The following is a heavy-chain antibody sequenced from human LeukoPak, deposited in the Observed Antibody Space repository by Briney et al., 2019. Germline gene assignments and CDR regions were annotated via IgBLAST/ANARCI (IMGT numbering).Heavy chain of an antibody. D-gene: IGHD2-2*01. Sequence: GGSLRLSCAASGFTFSDYYMSWIRQAPGKGLEWVSYISSSGSTIYYADSVKGRFTISRDNAKNSLYLQMNSLRAEDTAVYYCARFRSTSPAVPDAFDIWGQGTMVTVSS. V-gene: IGHV3-11*04. CDR1: GFTFSDYY. CDR3: ARFRSTSPAVPDAFDI. CDR2: ISSSGSTI. J-gene: IGHJ3*02.